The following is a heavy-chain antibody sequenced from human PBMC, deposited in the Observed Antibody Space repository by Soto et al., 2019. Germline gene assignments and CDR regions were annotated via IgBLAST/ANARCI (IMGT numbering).Heavy chain of an antibody. D-gene: IGHD1-20*01. J-gene: IGHJ5*02. Sequence: QVQLVQSGAEVKKPGSSVKVSCKASGGTFSSYTISWVRQAPGQGLEWMGRIIPILGIANYAQKFQGRVTITADKCTSTAYMELSSLRSEDTAVYYCAGDEWARYGWFDPWGQGTLVTVS. V-gene: IGHV1-69*08. CDR3: AGDEWARYGWFDP. CDR2: IIPILGIA. CDR1: GGTFSSYT.